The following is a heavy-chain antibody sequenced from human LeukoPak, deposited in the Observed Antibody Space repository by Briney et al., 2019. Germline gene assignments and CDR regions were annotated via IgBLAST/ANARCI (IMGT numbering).Heavy chain of an antibody. CDR3: AKGPNVLRYFDWLSPFDY. CDR1: GFTFSSYA. D-gene: IGHD3-9*01. Sequence: PGGSLRLSCAASGFTFSSYAMGWVRQAPGKGLEWVSAISGSGSSTYYADSVKGRFTISRDNSKNTLYLQMNSLRAEDTAVYYCAKGPNVLRYFDWLSPFDYWGQGTLVTVSS. J-gene: IGHJ4*02. CDR2: ISGSGSST. V-gene: IGHV3-23*01.